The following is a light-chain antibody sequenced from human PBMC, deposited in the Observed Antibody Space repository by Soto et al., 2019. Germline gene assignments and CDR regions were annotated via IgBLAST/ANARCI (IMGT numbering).Light chain of an antibody. CDR1: QSVSSY. CDR3: QQRSELT. CDR2: DAS. V-gene: IGKV3-11*01. Sequence: EIVLTQSPATLSLSPGERATLSCRASQSVSSYLAWYQQKPGQAPRLLIYDASNRATGSPARFSGSGSGTDFTLTISSLEPEDFALYYCQQRSELTFCGGTKVEIK. J-gene: IGKJ4*01.